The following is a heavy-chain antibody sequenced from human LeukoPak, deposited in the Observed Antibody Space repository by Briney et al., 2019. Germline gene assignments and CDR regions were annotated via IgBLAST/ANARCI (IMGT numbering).Heavy chain of an antibody. Sequence: PSDTLSLTCTASDDSIGNYYWSWIRQSPGKGLEWIGYIYFSGSTNYNPSLKRRVTMSVVTSKNQFSLRLTSVTAADTATYYCARVGGSNFYNYGMDVWGQGTTVIVSS. CDR2: IYFSGST. CDR3: ARVGGSNFYNYGMDV. V-gene: IGHV4-59*01. CDR1: DDSIGNYY. J-gene: IGHJ6*02. D-gene: IGHD4-11*01.